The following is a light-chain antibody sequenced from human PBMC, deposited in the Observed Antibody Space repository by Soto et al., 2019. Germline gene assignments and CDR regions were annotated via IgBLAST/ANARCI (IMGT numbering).Light chain of an antibody. CDR2: GAS. CDR1: QSVSSNY. J-gene: IGKJ3*01. Sequence: EVVLTQSPGTLSLSPGERATLSCRAGQSVSSNYLAWYQQKPGQAPRLLIYGASSRSTGIPDRFSGSGSGTDFTLTISRLEPEDFAVYYCQLYGSSPRLFTFGPGTKVDI. V-gene: IGKV3-20*01. CDR3: QLYGSSPRLFT.